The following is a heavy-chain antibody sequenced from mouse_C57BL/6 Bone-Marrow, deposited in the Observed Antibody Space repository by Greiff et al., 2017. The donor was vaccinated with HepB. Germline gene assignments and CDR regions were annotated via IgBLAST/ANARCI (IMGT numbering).Heavy chain of an antibody. J-gene: IGHJ3*01. Sequence: QVQLQQPGAELVKPGASVKLSCKASGYTFTSYWMQWVKQRPGQGLEWIGEIDPSDSYTNYNQKFKGKATLTVDTSPSTAYMQRSSLTSEYSAVYYCARDDVYFAYWGQGTLVTVSA. V-gene: IGHV1-50*01. CDR2: IDPSDSYT. CDR1: GYTFTSYW. CDR3: ARDDVYFAY. D-gene: IGHD2-3*01.